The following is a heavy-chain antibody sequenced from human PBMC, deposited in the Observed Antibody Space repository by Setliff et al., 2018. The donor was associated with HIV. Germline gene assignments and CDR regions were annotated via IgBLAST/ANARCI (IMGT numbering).Heavy chain of an antibody. Sequence: ASVKVSCKTSGDTLSSYAITWVRQAPGQGLEWMGWISGFNGNTKYAQSFQDRVAMTTETATSTAYMEMRSLRSDDTAVYFCARVRIWNYVRGYYYYVYMDAWGKGTTVTRLL. CDR1: GDTLSSYA. CDR3: ARVRIWNYVRGYYYYVYMDA. J-gene: IGHJ6*03. CDR2: ISGFNGNT. V-gene: IGHV1-18*01. D-gene: IGHD1-7*01.